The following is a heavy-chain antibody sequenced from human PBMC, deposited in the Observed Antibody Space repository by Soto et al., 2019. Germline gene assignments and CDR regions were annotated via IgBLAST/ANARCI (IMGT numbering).Heavy chain of an antibody. CDR1: GFTFSNYD. CDR3: AKSPLGYCRCGSCYTPLSFDY. CDR2: VGGSGDST. D-gene: IGHD2-15*01. Sequence: EVHLLDSGGGLEQPGGSLRRSCAASGFTFSNYDMSWVRQAPGKGLEWGSGVGGSGDSTYYADSVKGRFTISRENSKDTLYLQMNGLRAEDTSVYYCAKSPLGYCRCGSCYTPLSFDYWGQGTLVTVSS. V-gene: IGHV3-23*01. J-gene: IGHJ4*02.